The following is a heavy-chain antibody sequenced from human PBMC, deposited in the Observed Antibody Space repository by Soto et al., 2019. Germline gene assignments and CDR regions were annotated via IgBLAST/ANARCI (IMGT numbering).Heavy chain of an antibody. CDR1: GGTFSSYA. V-gene: IGHV1-69*13. J-gene: IGHJ4*02. D-gene: IGHD3-22*01. CDR3: ATTASYYDSSGYSILFDY. Sequence: SVKASCKASGGTFSSYAISWVRQAPGQGLEWMGGIIPIFGTANYAQKFQGRVTITADESTSTAYMELSSLRSEDTAVYYCATTASYYDSSGYSILFDYWGQGTLVTVSS. CDR2: IIPIFGTA.